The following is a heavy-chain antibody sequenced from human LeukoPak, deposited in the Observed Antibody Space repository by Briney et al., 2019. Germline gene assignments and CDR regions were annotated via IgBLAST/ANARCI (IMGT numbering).Heavy chain of an antibody. CDR2: IYYSGST. CDR3: ARGPGDLDSFDY. J-gene: IGHJ4*02. V-gene: IGHV4-59*01. Sequence: PSETLSLTCTVSGGSISSYYWSWIRQPPGKGLEWIGYIYYSGSTNYNPSLKSRVTISVDTSKNQFSLKLSSVTAADTAVHYCARGPGDLDSFDYWGQGTLVTVSS. D-gene: IGHD3-16*01. CDR1: GGSISSYY.